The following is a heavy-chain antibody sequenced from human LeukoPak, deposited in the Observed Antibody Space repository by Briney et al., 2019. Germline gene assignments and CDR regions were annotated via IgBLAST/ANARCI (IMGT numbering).Heavy chain of an antibody. CDR1: GGSFSGYY. D-gene: IGHD2-2*01. CDR3: ARRGGYCSSTSCFNWFDP. CDR2: INHSGST. Sequence: PSETLSLTCAVYGGSFSGYYWSWIRQPPGKGLEWIGEINHSGSTNYNPSLESRVTISVDTSKNQFSLKLSSVTAADTAVYYCARRGGYCSSTSCFNWFDPWGQGTLVTVSS. V-gene: IGHV4-34*01. J-gene: IGHJ5*02.